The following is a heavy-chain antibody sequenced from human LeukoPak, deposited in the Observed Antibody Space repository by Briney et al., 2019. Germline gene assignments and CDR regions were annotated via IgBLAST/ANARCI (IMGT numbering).Heavy chain of an antibody. Sequence: PGGSLRLSCVASGFTFSDDYMSWIRQAPGKGLEWVAFIRYDGSNKYYADSVKGRFTISRDNSKNTLYLQMNSLRAEDTAVYYCAKIWIAAAGTAFGLLDYWGQGTLVTVSS. D-gene: IGHD6-13*01. CDR2: IRYDGSNK. J-gene: IGHJ4*02. CDR1: GFTFSDDY. CDR3: AKIWIAAAGTAFGLLDY. V-gene: IGHV3-30*02.